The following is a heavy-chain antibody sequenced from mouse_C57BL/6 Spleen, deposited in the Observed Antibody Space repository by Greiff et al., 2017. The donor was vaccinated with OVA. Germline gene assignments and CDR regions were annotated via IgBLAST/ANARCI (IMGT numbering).Heavy chain of an antibody. CDR1: GYTFTSYW. J-gene: IGHJ2*01. CDR2: IDPSDSYT. Sequence: VQLQQPGAELVKPGASVKLSCKASGYTFTSYWMQWVKQRPGQGLEWIGEIDPSDSYTNYNQKFKGKATLTVDTSSSTAYMQLSSLTSEDSAVYYCARWATVGDYFDYWGQGTTLTVSS. CDR3: ARWATVGDYFDY. V-gene: IGHV1-50*01. D-gene: IGHD1-1*01.